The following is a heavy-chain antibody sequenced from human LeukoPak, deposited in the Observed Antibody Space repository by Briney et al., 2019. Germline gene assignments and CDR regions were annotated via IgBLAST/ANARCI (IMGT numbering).Heavy chain of an antibody. CDR3: ARDPGIQLWSPYYYYGMHV. CDR1: GGSISSYY. V-gene: IGHV4-59*01. Sequence: KSSETLSLTCTVSGGSISSYYWSWIRQPPGKGLEWIGDIYYSGSTNYNPSLKSRVTISVDTSTNQFSLKLISVTGADTAVYYCARDPGIQLWSPYYYYGMHVWGQGTRVTV. CDR2: IYYSGST. J-gene: IGHJ6*02. D-gene: IGHD5-18*01.